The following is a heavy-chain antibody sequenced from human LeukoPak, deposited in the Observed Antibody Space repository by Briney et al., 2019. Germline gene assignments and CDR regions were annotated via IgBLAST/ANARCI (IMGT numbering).Heavy chain of an antibody. V-gene: IGHV1-18*04. D-gene: IGHD3-10*01. J-gene: IGHJ4*02. CDR1: GYTFTGYY. Sequence: ASVKVSCKASGYTFTGYYMHWVRQAHGQGLEWMGWISAYNGNTNYAQKLQGRVTMTTDTSTSTAYMELRSLRSDDTAVYYCARTAPASATEGFDWGQGTLVTVSS. CDR3: ARTAPASATEGFD. CDR2: ISAYNGNT.